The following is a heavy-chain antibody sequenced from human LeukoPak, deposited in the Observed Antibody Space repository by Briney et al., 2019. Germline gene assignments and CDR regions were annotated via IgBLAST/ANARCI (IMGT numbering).Heavy chain of an antibody. CDR2: INTDGSST. V-gene: IGHV3-74*01. CDR3: AREQYSGSYYSHPDQ. CDR1: GFTFSSYW. J-gene: IGHJ4*02. D-gene: IGHD1-26*01. Sequence: GGSLRLSCAASGFTFSSYWMHWVRQAPGKGLVWVSRINTDGSSTSYADSVKGRFTISRDNAKNTLHLQMNSLRAEDTAVYYCAREQYSGSYYSHPDQWGQGTLVTVSS.